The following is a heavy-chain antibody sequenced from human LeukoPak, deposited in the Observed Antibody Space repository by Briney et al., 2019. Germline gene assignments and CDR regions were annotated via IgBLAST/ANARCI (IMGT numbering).Heavy chain of an antibody. V-gene: IGHV3-48*03. CDR3: ARESPGGY. CDR1: GFTFSTYE. Sequence: GGSLRLSCAASGFTFSTYEMNWFRQAPGRGLEWVSYISGTGNAIYYADSVKGRFTISRDNAKDSLYLQMNSVRVEDTAVYYCARESPGGYWGQGTLVTVSS. J-gene: IGHJ4*02. CDR2: ISGTGNAI. D-gene: IGHD3-10*01.